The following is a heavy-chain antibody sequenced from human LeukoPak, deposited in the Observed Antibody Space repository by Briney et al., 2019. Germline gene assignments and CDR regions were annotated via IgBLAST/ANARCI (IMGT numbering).Heavy chain of an antibody. Sequence: ASVKVSCKASGYTFTGYYMHWVRQAPGQGLEWMGWINPNSGGTNYAQKFQGWVTMTRDTSISTAYMELSRLRSDDTAVYYCACRPGIAVAGFDHWGQGTLVIVSS. CDR3: ACRPGIAVAGFDH. J-gene: IGHJ4*02. CDR1: GYTFTGYY. D-gene: IGHD6-19*01. CDR2: INPNSGGT. V-gene: IGHV1-2*04.